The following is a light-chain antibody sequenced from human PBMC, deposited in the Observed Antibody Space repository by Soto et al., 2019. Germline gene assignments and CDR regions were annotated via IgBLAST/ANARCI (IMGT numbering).Light chain of an antibody. CDR1: QSISTW. CDR3: KKSYSTHVT. J-gene: IGKJ1*01. CDR2: DVS. Sequence: IQMTQSHSTLSSSVGYRFTITFLASQSISTWLAWYQQKPGKAHKIMIYDVSSLESGVQSRFSGSGSGTDFTLTIRSMQTEDFATYYCKKSYSTHVTFGQGPKVAIK. V-gene: IGKV1-39*01.